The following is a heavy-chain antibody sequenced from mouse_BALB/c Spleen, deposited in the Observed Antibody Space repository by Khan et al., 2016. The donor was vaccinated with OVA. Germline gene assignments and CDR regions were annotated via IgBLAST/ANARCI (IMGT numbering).Heavy chain of an antibody. CDR3: AKNYASGVAY. J-gene: IGHJ3*01. CDR2: IYPGSGTT. CDR1: GYTFTDYV. Sequence: QVQLQQSGPELMKPGASVKMSCKASGYTFTDYVINWVKQRTGQGLEWIGEIYPGSGTTYYNEKFKGKATLTADESSNTAYLQLRNLTSEDSAVYFCAKNYASGVAYWGQGTLVTVSA. D-gene: IGHD1-1*02. V-gene: IGHV1-81*01.